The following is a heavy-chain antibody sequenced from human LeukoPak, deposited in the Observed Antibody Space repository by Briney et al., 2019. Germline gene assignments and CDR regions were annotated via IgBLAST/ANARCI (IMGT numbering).Heavy chain of an antibody. Sequence: GGSLRLSCAASGFNFSRNGMHWVRQAPDKGLEWVALISYDGRSFYYADSVKGRFTISRDNSKSTLFLQMNSLRPEDTAVYYCAKVVGYPGNFDYWGQGTLVIVSS. CDR3: AKVVGYPGNFDY. CDR1: GFNFSRNG. CDR2: ISYDGRSF. D-gene: IGHD1-26*01. J-gene: IGHJ4*02. V-gene: IGHV3-30*18.